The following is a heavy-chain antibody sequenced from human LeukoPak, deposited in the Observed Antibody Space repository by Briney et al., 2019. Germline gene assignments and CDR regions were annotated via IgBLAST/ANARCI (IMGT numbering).Heavy chain of an antibody. V-gene: IGHV3-23*01. D-gene: IGHD6-13*01. CDR2: ITGRGDET. Sequence: PGGSLRLSCAASGFTVSSNYMSWVRQAPGKGLEWVSSITGRGDETFYADSVKGRFSLSRDNSKNMLYLQMYSLGAEDTAIYYCAKGAAAGLVDWFDPWGQGTLVTVSS. J-gene: IGHJ5*02. CDR1: GFTVSSNY. CDR3: AKGAAAGLVDWFDP.